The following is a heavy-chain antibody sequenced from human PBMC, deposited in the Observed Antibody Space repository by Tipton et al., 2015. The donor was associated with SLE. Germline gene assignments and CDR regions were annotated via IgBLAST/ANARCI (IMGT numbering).Heavy chain of an antibody. D-gene: IGHD2-21*01. V-gene: IGHV4-61*08. CDR1: GGSISSSDYY. Sequence: TLSLTCTVSGGSISSSDYYWGWIRQPPGKGLEWIGYVYYGGSTNYNPSLKSRVTISLDTSKKQFSLNLNSVNAADTAVYYCARDSICGGECFLNWGQGTQVTVSS. CDR3: ARDSICGGECFLN. CDR2: VYYGGST. J-gene: IGHJ4*02.